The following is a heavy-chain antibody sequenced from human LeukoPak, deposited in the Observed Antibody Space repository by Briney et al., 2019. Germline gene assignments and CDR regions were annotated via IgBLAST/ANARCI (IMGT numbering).Heavy chain of an antibody. V-gene: IGHV1-24*01. J-gene: IGHJ6*02. CDR2: FDPVDGET. Sequence: ASVKVSCKVSGYTLAELSMHWVRQAPGKGLEWMGGFDPVDGETIYAQKFQGRVTMTEDTSTDTAYMELSSLRSEDTAVYYCATETQSGYDSYYYYGMDVWGQGTTVTVSS. CDR1: GYTLAELS. D-gene: IGHD5-12*01. CDR3: ATETQSGYDSYYYYGMDV.